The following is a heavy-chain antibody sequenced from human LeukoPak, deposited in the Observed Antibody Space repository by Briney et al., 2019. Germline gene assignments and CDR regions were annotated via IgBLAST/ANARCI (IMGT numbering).Heavy chain of an antibody. D-gene: IGHD3-10*01. Sequence: LGGSLRLSCAASGFTFNTYAMSWVRQAPGKGLEWVSGISGSGGGTYYADSVKGRFIISRDNSKNTLYLQMDSLRAEDTAIYYCARDRSDSEHWFAGSHWGQGTLVTVSS. CDR2: ISGSGGGT. V-gene: IGHV3-23*01. CDR1: GFTFNTYA. CDR3: ARDRSDSEHWFAGSH. J-gene: IGHJ4*02.